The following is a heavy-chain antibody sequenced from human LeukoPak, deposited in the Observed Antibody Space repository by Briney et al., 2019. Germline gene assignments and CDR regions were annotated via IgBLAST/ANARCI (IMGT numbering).Heavy chain of an antibody. V-gene: IGHV3-11*01. J-gene: IGHJ3*02. CDR1: GFTFSDYY. Sequence: GGSLRLSCAASGFTFSDYYMSWIRQAPGKGLEWVSYISSSGSTIYYADSVKGRFTISRDNAKNSLYLQMNSLRAEDTAVYYCAKDPYSSGWYTYAFDIWGQGTMVTVSS. D-gene: IGHD6-19*01. CDR2: ISSSGSTI. CDR3: AKDPYSSGWYTYAFDI.